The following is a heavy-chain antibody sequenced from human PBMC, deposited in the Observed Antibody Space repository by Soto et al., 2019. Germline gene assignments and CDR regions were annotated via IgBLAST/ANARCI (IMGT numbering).Heavy chain of an antibody. J-gene: IGHJ6*02. CDR3: ARVRVRGAIKPYYYYGMDV. CDR2: INHSGST. V-gene: IGHV4-34*01. CDR1: GGSFSGYY. Sequence: QVQLQQWGAGLLKPSETLSLTCAVYGGSFSGYYWSWIRQPPGKGLEWIGEINHSGSTNYNPSLRCRVTVSLDTAKNQFSLKLSSVTEAVTAVYYCARVRVRGAIKPYYYYGMDVWGQGTTVTVSS. D-gene: IGHD3-10*01.